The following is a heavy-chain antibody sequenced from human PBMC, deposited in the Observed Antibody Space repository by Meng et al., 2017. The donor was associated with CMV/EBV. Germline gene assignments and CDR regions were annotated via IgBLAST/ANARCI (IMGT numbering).Heavy chain of an antibody. V-gene: IGHV2-5*02. CDR1: GFSLSTSGVG. CDR3: AHRGRIAAAGTDWFDP. Sequence: LTGPGPSPSKPTHTLTLTCTFPGFSLSTSGVGVGWIRQPPGKALEWLALIYWDDDKRYSPSLKSRLTITKDTSKNQVVLTMTNMDPVDTATYYCAHRGRIAAAGTDWFDPWGQGTLVTVSS. D-gene: IGHD6-13*01. CDR2: IYWDDDK. J-gene: IGHJ5*02.